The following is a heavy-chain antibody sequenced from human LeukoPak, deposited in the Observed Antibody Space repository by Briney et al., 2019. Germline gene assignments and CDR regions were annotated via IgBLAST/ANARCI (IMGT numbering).Heavy chain of an antibody. D-gene: IGHD3-10*01. CDR3: AREPRISMVRGDYYYMDV. V-gene: IGHV1-8*01. CDR1: GYTFTSYD. CDR2: MNPNSGNT. J-gene: IGHJ6*03. Sequence: ASVQVSCKASGYTFTSYDINWVRQATGQGLEWMGWMNPNSGNTGYAQKFQGRVTMTSNTSISTAYMELSSLRSEDTAVYYCAREPRISMVRGDYYYMDVWGKGTTVTVSS.